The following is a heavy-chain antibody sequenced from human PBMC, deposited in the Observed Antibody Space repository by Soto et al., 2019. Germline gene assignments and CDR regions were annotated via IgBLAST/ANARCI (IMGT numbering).Heavy chain of an antibody. CDR2: ISGYNGNT. CDR1: GYTFTNYG. J-gene: IGHJ4*02. Sequence: QVQLVQSGAEVKKPGASVEVSCKASGYTFTNYGISWVRQAPGQGLEWMGWISGYNGNTNYAPRLLGRVAMTTDTSTSTAYMELRSLRSDDTAVYYCARGNYFDSSGPFDYWGQGTPVTVSS. D-gene: IGHD3-22*01. CDR3: ARGNYFDSSGPFDY. V-gene: IGHV1-18*01.